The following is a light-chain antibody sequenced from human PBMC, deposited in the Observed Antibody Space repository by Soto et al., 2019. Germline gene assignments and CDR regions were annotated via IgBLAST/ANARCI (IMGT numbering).Light chain of an antibody. J-gene: IGKJ4*01. CDR2: GAS. Sequence: EIVMTQSPATLSVSPGERATLSCRASQSVGSNLAWYQQKPGQAPRLLIYGASTRATGFPARFSGSGSGTEFTLTISSLQSEDFALYWCQQYDNWPPTFGGGTKVDIK. CDR1: QSVGSN. CDR3: QQYDNWPPT. V-gene: IGKV3-15*01.